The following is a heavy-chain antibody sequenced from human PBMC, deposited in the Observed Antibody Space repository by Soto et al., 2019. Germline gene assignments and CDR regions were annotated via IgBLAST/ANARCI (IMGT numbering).Heavy chain of an antibody. CDR1: GDSFSNHY. Sequence: KPSETLSLTCTISGDSFSNHYWTWIRQSPGKGLEWIGYIFHSGITDYNPSVKSRVTISIDKSRNLFSLNLTSVTAADTAVYYCARDRYFYDSRGYYRTLDSWGQGTLVTVSS. V-gene: IGHV4-59*11. J-gene: IGHJ5*01. D-gene: IGHD3-22*01. CDR2: IFHSGIT. CDR3: ARDRYFYDSRGYYRTLDS.